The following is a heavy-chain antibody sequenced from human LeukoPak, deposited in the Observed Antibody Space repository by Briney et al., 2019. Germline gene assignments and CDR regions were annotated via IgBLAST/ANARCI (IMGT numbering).Heavy chain of an antibody. CDR1: GFTFRSYA. V-gene: IGHV3-23*01. J-gene: IGHJ4*02. Sequence: GGSLRLSCAASGFTFRSYAMSWVRQAPGKGLEWVSAISGSGGSTYYADSVKGRFTISRDNAKNSLYLQMNSLRAEDTAVYYCARHSNWIQRVYYFDYWGQGTLVTVSS. D-gene: IGHD1-20*01. CDR2: ISGSGGST. CDR3: ARHSNWIQRVYYFDY.